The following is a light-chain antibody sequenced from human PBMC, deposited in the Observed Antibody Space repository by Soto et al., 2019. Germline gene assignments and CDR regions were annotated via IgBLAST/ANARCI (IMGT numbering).Light chain of an antibody. CDR1: QSVSSN. J-gene: IGKJ1*01. CDR3: QQYNNWPWT. Sequence: EIVMTQSPATLSVSPGERATLSCRASQSVSSNLAWYQQKPGQAPRLLIYGASTRATGIPARFSGSGSGTEFTLTISSLQSEYFVVYYCQQYNNWPWTFGQGTKVEIQ. CDR2: GAS. V-gene: IGKV3-15*01.